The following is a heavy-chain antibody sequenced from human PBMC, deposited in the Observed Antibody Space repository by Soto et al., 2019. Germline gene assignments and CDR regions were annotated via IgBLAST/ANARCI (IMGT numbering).Heavy chain of an antibody. J-gene: IGHJ5*02. CDR1: GGSISSGGYY. CDR3: ARTSYDSSGTAADP. D-gene: IGHD3-22*01. Sequence: QVQLQESGPGLVKPSQTLSLTCTVSGGSISSGGYYWSWIRQHPGKGRGWIGYIYYSGSTYYNPSLKSRVTLSVDTSKNQFSLKLSSVTAADTAVYYCARTSYDSSGTAADPWGQGTLVTVSS. CDR2: IYYSGST. V-gene: IGHV4-31*03.